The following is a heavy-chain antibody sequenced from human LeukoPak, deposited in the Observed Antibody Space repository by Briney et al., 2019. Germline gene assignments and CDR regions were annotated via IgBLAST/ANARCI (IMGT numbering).Heavy chain of an antibody. Sequence: GASVNVSCKASGYTFTGYYMHWVRQTPGQGLEWMGWINPNSGGTNYAQKFQGWVTMTRDTSISTAYMELSRLRSDDTAVYYCARERRRIAAALDYWGQGTLVTVSS. D-gene: IGHD6-13*01. CDR1: GYTFTGYY. CDR3: ARERRRIAAALDY. CDR2: INPNSGGT. J-gene: IGHJ4*02. V-gene: IGHV1-2*04.